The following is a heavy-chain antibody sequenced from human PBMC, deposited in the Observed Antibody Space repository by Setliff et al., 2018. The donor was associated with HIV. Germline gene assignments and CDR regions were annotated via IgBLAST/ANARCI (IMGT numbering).Heavy chain of an antibody. CDR3: ARVPRQLLKGAAAYFDY. CDR1: GDSINSGSYY. J-gene: IGHJ4*02. Sequence: SETLSLTCTVSGDSINSGSYYWSWIRQPAGEGLEWIGHIFTSGNTNYNPSLKSRVTISIDLSKNQFSLKLTSVTAADTAVYFCARVPRQLLKGAAAYFDYWGQGTLVTVSS. D-gene: IGHD5-18*01. V-gene: IGHV4-61*09. CDR2: IFTSGNT.